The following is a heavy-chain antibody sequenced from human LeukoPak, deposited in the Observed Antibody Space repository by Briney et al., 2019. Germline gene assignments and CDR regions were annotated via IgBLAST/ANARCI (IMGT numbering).Heavy chain of an antibody. CDR1: GGSITSSRYY. Sequence: SETLSLTCTVSGGSITSSRYYWGWIRQPPGKGLEWIGSYSYSGSTYSNPSLKSRVTISADKSISTAYLQWSSLKASDTAMYYCARHSTDGGNWEFDYWGQGTLVTVSS. CDR2: YSYSGST. V-gene: IGHV4-39*07. D-gene: IGHD4-23*01. J-gene: IGHJ4*02. CDR3: ARHSTDGGNWEFDY.